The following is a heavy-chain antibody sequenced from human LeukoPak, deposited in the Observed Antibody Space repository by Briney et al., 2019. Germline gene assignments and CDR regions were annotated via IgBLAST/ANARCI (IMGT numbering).Heavy chain of an antibody. V-gene: IGHV3-7*01. Sequence: GGSLRLSCAASGFTFSAYAVTWVRQAPGKGLEWVATIRVDGSVEYPEDSRKGRFTISRDNAWNTLYLQMDSQRVEDTAVYYCATYSGPDKWDASDMWGQGTLVTVSP. CDR3: ATYSGPDKWDASDM. CDR2: IRVDGSVE. J-gene: IGHJ3*02. D-gene: IGHD1-26*01. CDR1: GFTFSAYA.